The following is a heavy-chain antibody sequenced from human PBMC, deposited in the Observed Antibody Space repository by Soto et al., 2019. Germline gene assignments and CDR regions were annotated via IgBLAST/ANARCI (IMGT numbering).Heavy chain of an antibody. CDR2: VSYDGSDK. Sequence: AGGSLRLSCAASGFTFSIHGMHWVRQAPGKGLEWVAVVSYDGSDKYYADSVKGRFTISRDNSNNTVFLQMNSLRAEDTAVYYCAKDFSYKFYYFDSCGQGTLVTVSS. D-gene: IGHD1-20*01. J-gene: IGHJ4*02. V-gene: IGHV3-30*18. CDR1: GFTFSIHG. CDR3: AKDFSYKFYYFDS.